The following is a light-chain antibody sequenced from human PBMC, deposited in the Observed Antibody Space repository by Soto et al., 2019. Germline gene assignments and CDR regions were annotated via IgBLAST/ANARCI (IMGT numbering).Light chain of an antibody. CDR2: DTS. V-gene: IGKV3-20*01. Sequence: EIVLMQSPGTLSLSPGEGATLSCRASQSVNNNYLAWYQQRPGQAPTVLIFDTSRRATGVPDRFSCSGSGTDFTHRISKVEPGDFAVYYCQQYGSSQFTFGPGNKVNIK. J-gene: IGKJ3*01. CDR3: QQYGSSQFT. CDR1: QSVNNNY.